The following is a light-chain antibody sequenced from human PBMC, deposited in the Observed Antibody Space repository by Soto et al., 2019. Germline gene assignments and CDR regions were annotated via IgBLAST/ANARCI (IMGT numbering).Light chain of an antibody. Sequence: VQMTQYPSSLSASVGDRVTITCRASQRVNNYLTWYQQKPGEAPKLLIYAASSLQIGVPSRFGGSGSGTDFTLAISGLQPEDFAIYYCQQSYNSPWTFGHRTKVDI. CDR1: QRVNNY. CDR3: QQSYNSPWT. V-gene: IGKV1-39*01. J-gene: IGKJ1*01. CDR2: AAS.